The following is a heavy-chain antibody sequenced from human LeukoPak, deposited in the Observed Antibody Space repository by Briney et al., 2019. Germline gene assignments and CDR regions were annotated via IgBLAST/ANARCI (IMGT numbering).Heavy chain of an antibody. CDR2: IKQDGSEK. CDR3: ARLAVTTEYFQH. J-gene: IGHJ1*01. D-gene: IGHD4-17*01. CDR1: GFTLSSYW. V-gene: IGHV3-7*01. Sequence: GGSLRLSCAASGFTLSSYWMSWVRQAPGKGLEWVANIKQDGSEKYYVDSVKGRFTISRDNAKNSLYLQMNSLRAEDTAVYYCARLAVTTEYFQHWGQGTLVTVSS.